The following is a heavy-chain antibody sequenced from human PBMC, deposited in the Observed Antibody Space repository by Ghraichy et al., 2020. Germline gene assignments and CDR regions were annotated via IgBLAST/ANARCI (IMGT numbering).Heavy chain of an antibody. CDR1: GFTFGTYA. V-gene: IGHV3-30*04. J-gene: IGHJ4*02. CDR3: SRDLAGGRYFDY. CDR2: ISYDGSEK. Sequence: GGSLRLSCVASGFTFGTYAMHWVRQAPGKGLEWVAVISYDGSEKYLGDSVKGRFTISRDNSKNTLYLQMNSLRAEDTAVYYCSRDLAGGRYFDYWGQGTLVTVSS. D-gene: IGHD3-10*01.